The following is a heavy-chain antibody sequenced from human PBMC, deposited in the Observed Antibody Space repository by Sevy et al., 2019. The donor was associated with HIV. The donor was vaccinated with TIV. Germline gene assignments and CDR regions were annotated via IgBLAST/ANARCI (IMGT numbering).Heavy chain of an antibody. CDR3: ARRHCSSTSCYAPFDY. Sequence: GESLKISCKGSGYSFTSYWIGWVRQMPGKGLEWMGIIYPGDSDTRYSPSFQGQVTISADKSISTAYLQWSSLKASDTAMYYCARRHCSSTSCYAPFDYWGQGTLVTVSS. D-gene: IGHD2-2*01. V-gene: IGHV5-51*01. J-gene: IGHJ4*02. CDR2: IYPGDSDT. CDR1: GYSFTSYW.